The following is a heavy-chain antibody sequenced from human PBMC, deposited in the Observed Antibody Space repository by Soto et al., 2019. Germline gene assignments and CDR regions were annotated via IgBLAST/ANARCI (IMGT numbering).Heavy chain of an antibody. CDR3: ARDTGDAFDI. D-gene: IGHD4-17*01. CDR1: GGSISSGGYY. J-gene: IGHJ3*02. V-gene: IGHV4-31*03. CDR2: IYYSGST. Sequence: SETLSLTCTVSGGSISSGGYYWSWIRQHPGKGLEWIGYIYYSGSTYYNPSLKSRVTISVDTSKNQFSLKLSSVTAADTAVYYCARDTGDAFDIWGQGTXVTVSS.